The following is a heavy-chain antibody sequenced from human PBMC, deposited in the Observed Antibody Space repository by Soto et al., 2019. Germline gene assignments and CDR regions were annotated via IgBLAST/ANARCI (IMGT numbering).Heavy chain of an antibody. CDR2: IYYSGNT. J-gene: IGHJ6*02. Sequence: SETLSLTCTVSGGSIISGGYCCSGVRQSPRMGLEWIGNIYYSGNTYYNPSLKSRLTISVDTSKNQFSLNLSSVTAADTAVYYCARDRLMATAGTARHYFGLDVWGQGTTVTVSS. D-gene: IGHD5-18*01. V-gene: IGHV4-31*03. CDR1: GGSIISGGYC. CDR3: ARDRLMATAGTARHYFGLDV.